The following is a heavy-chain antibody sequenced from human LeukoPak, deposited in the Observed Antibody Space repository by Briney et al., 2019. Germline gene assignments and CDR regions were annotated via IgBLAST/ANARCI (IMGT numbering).Heavy chain of an antibody. V-gene: IGHV1-46*01. CDR3: ARATLSDYYFNY. CDR2: INPSGGST. Sequence: ASVKVSCEASGGTFSSYAISWVRQAPGQGLEWMGIINPSGGSTSYAQKFQGRVTMTRDTSTNTVYMELSSLRSEDTAVYFCARATLSDYYFNYWGQGTLVTVSS. CDR1: GGTFSSYA. J-gene: IGHJ4*02.